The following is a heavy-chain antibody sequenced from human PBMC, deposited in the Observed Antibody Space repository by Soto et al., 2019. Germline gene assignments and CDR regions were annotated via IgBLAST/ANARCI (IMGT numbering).Heavy chain of an antibody. D-gene: IGHD4-17*01. CDR2: IYYSGST. V-gene: IGHV4-59*01. CDR3: ARLPWADYGGIFDP. J-gene: IGHJ5*02. Sequence: SETQSLTCTVSGGYISNYYLSWIRHPPGKKLEWIGYIYYSGSTNYNPSLKSRVTISVDTSKNQFSLKLYSVTTADTAMYYCARLPWADYGGIFDPWGQGTLVTVSS. CDR1: GGYISNYY.